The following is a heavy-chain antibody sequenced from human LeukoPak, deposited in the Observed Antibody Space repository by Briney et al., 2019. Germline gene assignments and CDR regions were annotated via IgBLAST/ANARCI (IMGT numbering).Heavy chain of an antibody. V-gene: IGHV1-8*01. Sequence: ASVQVTCQASGSTFTSYDIRWVRQATGQGLAWMGWMNPNSGNTGYAQKFQGRVTMTRNTSISTAYMELSSLRSEDTAVYYCAVVDTAMAQIIPFDYWGQGTLVTVSS. J-gene: IGHJ4*02. CDR2: MNPNSGNT. CDR3: AVVDTAMAQIIPFDY. CDR1: GSTFTSYD. D-gene: IGHD5-18*01.